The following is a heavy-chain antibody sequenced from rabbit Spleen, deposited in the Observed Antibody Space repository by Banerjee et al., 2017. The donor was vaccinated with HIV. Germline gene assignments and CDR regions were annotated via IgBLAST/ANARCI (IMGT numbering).Heavy chain of an antibody. D-gene: IGHD1-1*01. V-gene: IGHV1S7*01. CDR1: GFDFSNYG. Sequence: QLVESGGGLVQPGESLKLSCKASGFDFSNYGVSWVRQAPGKGLEWIGYIDAVFGTTDYARWVKGRFTISSHNAQNTLFLQLNSLTAADTATYFCVRGASTSGYYNLWGQGTLVTVS. CDR3: VRGASTSGYYNL. CDR2: IDAVFGTT. J-gene: IGHJ4*01.